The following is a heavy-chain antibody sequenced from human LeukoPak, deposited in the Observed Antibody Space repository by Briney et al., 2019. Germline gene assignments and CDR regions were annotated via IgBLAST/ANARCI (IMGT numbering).Heavy chain of an antibody. CDR1: GGSISGYY. CDR2: IYTSGST. V-gene: IGHV4-4*07. Sequence: SETLSLTCTVSGGSISGYYWSWIRQPAGKGLEWLGRIYTSGSTNYNPSLKSRVTMSVDTSKNQFSLKLSSVTAADTAVYYCARKDDCGSTDCSAFDYWGQGTLVPVSS. J-gene: IGHJ4*02. D-gene: IGHD2-2*01. CDR3: ARKDDCGSTDCSAFDY.